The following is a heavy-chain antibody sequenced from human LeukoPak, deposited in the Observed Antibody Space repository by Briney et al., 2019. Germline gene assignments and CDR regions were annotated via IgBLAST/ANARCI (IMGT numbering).Heavy chain of an antibody. J-gene: IGHJ6*03. Sequence: GASVKVSCKASGGTFSSYAISWVRQAPGQGLEWMGGIIPIFGTANYAQKFQGRVTITADKSTSTAYMELSSLRSEDTAVYYCARDVRSTCSGGSCQATRYYYYYMDVWGKGTTVTASS. CDR3: ARDVRSTCSGGSCQATRYYYYYMDV. D-gene: IGHD2-15*01. V-gene: IGHV1-69*06. CDR2: IIPIFGTA. CDR1: GGTFSSYA.